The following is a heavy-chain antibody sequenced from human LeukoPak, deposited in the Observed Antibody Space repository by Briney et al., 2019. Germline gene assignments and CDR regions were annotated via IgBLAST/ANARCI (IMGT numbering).Heavy chain of an antibody. CDR3: AREVGRYYYYGMDV. J-gene: IGHJ6*02. CDR2: ISYDGSNK. V-gene: IGHV3-30*03. Sequence: PGGSLRLSCAASGFTFSSYGMHWVRQAPGKGLEWVAVISYDGSNKYYADSVKGRFTISRDNSKNTLYLQMNSLRAEDTAVYYCAREVGRYYYYGMDVWGQGTTVTVSS. CDR1: GFTFSSYG.